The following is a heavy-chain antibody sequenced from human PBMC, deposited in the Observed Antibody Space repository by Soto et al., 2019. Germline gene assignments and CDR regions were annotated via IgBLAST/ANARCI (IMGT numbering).Heavy chain of an antibody. CDR3: AKDWVIHPVGYYYYYMDV. V-gene: IGHV3-30*18. J-gene: IGHJ6*03. CDR1: GFTFSSYG. Sequence: GGSLRLSCAASGFTFSSYGMHWVRQAPGKGLEWVAVISYDGSNKYYADSVKGRFTISRDNSKNTLYLQMNSLRAEDTAVYYCAKDWVIHPVGYYYYYMDVWGKGTTVTVSS. D-gene: IGHD1-26*01. CDR2: ISYDGSNK.